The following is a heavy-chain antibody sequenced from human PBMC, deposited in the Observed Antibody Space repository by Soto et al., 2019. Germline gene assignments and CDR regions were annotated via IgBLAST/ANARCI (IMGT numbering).Heavy chain of an antibody. CDR1: GFTLSDHY. D-gene: IGHD3-22*01. CDR3: VRATYFSDSSGYTRCLDY. V-gene: IGHV3-72*01. J-gene: IGHJ4*02. Sequence: EVQLVESGGGLVQPGGSLRLSCAGSGFTLSDHYIDWGRQAPGKGLEWVGRSRDKPQGYSTAYAASVKGRFTTSRDKSKNSAYLQMNSLKTEDTAVYHCVRATYFSDSSGYTRCLDYWGQGTLVTVSS. CDR2: SRDKPQGYST.